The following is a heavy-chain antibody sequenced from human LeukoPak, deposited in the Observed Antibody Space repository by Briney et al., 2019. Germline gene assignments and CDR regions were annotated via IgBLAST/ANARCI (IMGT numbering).Heavy chain of an antibody. Sequence: PGGSLRLSCAASGFTFSSYMMNWVRQAPGQGPEWVSGITGSGRSTYYADSVKGRFTISRDNSKNTLYLQMNSLRAEDTAVYFCAKVTVGSSLDMNFDYWGQGTLVTVSS. CDR3: AKVTVGSSLDMNFDY. V-gene: IGHV3-23*01. J-gene: IGHJ4*02. CDR2: ITGSGRST. CDR1: GFTFSSYM. D-gene: IGHD2-2*03.